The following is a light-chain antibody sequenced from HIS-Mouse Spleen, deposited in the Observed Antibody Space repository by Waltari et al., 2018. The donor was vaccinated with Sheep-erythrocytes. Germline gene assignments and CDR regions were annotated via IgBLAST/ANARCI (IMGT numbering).Light chain of an antibody. Sequence: QSALTQPRSVSGSPGQSVTLPCTGTSSDVGGYNYVSWYQPPPGKAPKLMIYDVSKRPSGVPDRFSGSKSGNTASLTISGLQAEDEADYYCCSYAGSYNHVFATGTKVTVL. CDR1: SSDVGGYNY. CDR3: CSYAGSYNHV. J-gene: IGLJ1*01. V-gene: IGLV2-11*01. CDR2: DVS.